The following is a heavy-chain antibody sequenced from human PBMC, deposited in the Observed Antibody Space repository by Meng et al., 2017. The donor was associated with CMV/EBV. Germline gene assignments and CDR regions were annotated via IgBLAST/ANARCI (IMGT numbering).Heavy chain of an antibody. CDR2: IIPILGIA. V-gene: IGHV1-69*04. D-gene: IGHD5-18*01. CDR1: GGTFSSYT. Sequence: SVKVSCKASGGTFSSYTISWVRQAPGQGLEWMGRIIPILGIANYAQKFQGRVTITADKSTSTAYMELSSLRSEDTAVYHCARDMVGGYSYRAWGQGTLVTVSS. J-gene: IGHJ4*02. CDR3: ARDMVGGYSYRA.